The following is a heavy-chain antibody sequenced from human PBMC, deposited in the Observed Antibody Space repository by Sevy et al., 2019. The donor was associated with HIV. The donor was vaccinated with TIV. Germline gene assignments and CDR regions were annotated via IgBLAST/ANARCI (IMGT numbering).Heavy chain of an antibody. Sequence: ASVKVSCKASGYTFTSYDINWVRQATGQGLEWMGWMNPNSGGRGYAQKFQGRDTMTRDTSISTAYMELSSLRSEDTAVYYCARGYYYDGNGDDAFDIWGQGTMVTVSS. V-gene: IGHV1-8*01. CDR1: GYTFTSYD. J-gene: IGHJ3*02. D-gene: IGHD3-22*01. CDR3: ARGYYYDGNGDDAFDI. CDR2: MNPNSGGR.